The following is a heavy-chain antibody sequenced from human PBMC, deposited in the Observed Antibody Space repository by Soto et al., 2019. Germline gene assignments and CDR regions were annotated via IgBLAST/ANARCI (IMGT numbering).Heavy chain of an antibody. CDR2: IIPIFGTA. V-gene: IGHV1-69*12. J-gene: IGHJ4*02. CDR3: ARVASNYGGFDY. Sequence: QVQLVQSGAGVKKPGSSVKVSSKVSGGTFSSYAISWVRQAPGQGLEWMGGIIPIFGTANYAQKFQGRVTITADESTSTAYMELSSLRSEDTAVYYCARVASNYGGFDYWGQGTLVTVSS. CDR1: GGTFSSYA. D-gene: IGHD4-4*01.